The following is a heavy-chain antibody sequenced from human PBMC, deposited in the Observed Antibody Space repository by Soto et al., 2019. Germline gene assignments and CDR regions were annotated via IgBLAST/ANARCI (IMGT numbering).Heavy chain of an antibody. V-gene: IGHV1-18*01. CDR1: GYTFTSYG. D-gene: IGHD6-13*01. Sequence: QVQLVQSGAEVKKPGASVKVSCKASGYTFTSYGITWVRQAPGRGLEWLGWSSAYNGNTDYAQKVQDRVTMTTDRSTSTAYMELRSLRSDDTAVYYWARADVLEYTSRFCLEFWGQGTLVTVSS. CDR3: ARADVLEYTSRFCLEF. J-gene: IGHJ4*02. CDR2: SSAYNGNT.